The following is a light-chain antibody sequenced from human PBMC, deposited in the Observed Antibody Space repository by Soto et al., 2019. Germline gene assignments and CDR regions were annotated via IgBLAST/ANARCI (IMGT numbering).Light chain of an antibody. CDR2: GAS. CDR1: QSVSSSY. CDR3: QQYGSSGLT. V-gene: IGKV3-20*01. Sequence: EIVLTQSPGTLSLSPGERATLSCRASQSVSSSYLAWYQQKPGQAPRLLIYGASSRATGVPDRFSGSGSGTDFTLTISGLEPEYFAVYYCQQYGSSGLTFGGGTKV. J-gene: IGKJ4*01.